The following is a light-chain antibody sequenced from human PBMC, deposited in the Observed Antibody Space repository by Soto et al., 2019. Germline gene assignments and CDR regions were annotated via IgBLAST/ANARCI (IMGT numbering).Light chain of an antibody. CDR3: EAWDDSLTTVL. CDR1: SSNIGNNY. Sequence: QSVLTQPPSVSAAPGQKVTISCSGSSSNIGNNYVSWYQQVPGTAPKLLIFYNNKRPSVMPDRFSGSKSGTSATLGITGLQTGDEADYYCEAWDDSLTTVLFGGGTKVTVL. CDR2: YNN. V-gene: IGLV1-51*01. J-gene: IGLJ2*01.